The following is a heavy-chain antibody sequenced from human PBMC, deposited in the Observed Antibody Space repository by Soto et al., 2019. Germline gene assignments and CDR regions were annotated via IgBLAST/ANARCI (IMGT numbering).Heavy chain of an antibody. CDR2: ISGSGGST. CDR3: AKTLQTLLSIFDY. V-gene: IGHV3-23*01. Sequence: EVQLLESGGGLVQHGGSLRLSCAASGFTFSNYAMSWVRQAPGKGLEWVSAISGSGGSTYYADSVKGRFTISRDNSKNTLYLQMNSLRAEDTAVYYCAKTLQTLLSIFDYWGQGTLVTVSA. D-gene: IGHD2-2*01. CDR1: GFTFSNYA. J-gene: IGHJ4*02.